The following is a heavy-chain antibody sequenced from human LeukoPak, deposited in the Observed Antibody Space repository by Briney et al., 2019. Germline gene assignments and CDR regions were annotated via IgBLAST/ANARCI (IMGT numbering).Heavy chain of an antibody. J-gene: IGHJ6*03. V-gene: IGHV3-7*03. CDR2: IMQDGSEK. Sequence: GGSLRLSCAASGFTFSSYAMSWVRQAPGKGLEWVANIMQDGSEKHYVDSVKGRFTISRDNAKSSLYLQMNSLRAEDTAVYYCAREFKNYYGSGRIGYYYYYMDVWGKGTTVTISS. D-gene: IGHD3-10*01. CDR3: AREFKNYYGSGRIGYYYYYMDV. CDR1: GFTFSSYA.